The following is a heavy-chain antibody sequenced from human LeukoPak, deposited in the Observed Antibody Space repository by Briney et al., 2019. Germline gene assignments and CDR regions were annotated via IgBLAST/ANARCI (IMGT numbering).Heavy chain of an antibody. V-gene: IGHV4-31*03. D-gene: IGHD3-22*01. CDR1: GGSISSGGYY. CDR2: IYYSGST. J-gene: IGHJ3*02. Sequence: SETQSLTCTVSGGSISSGGYYWSWIRQHPGKGLEWIGYIYYSGSTYYNPSLKSRVTISVDTSKNQFSLKLSSVTAADTAVYYCARMYYYDSSGYYYHAFDIWGQGTMVTVSS. CDR3: ARMYYYDSSGYYYHAFDI.